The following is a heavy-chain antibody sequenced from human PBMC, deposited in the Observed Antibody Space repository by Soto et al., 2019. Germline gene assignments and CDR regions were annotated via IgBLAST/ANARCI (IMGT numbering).Heavy chain of an antibody. Sequence: SETLSLTCTVAGGSISSYYWTWIRQSPGKGLEWIGYVSSTGSTNYNPSLKSRVILSLDTSTSEVSLSLTSVTAADAAVYFCARFSPPRKSYDSNPGWFDPWGQGIMVTVSS. CDR1: GGSISSYY. J-gene: IGHJ5*02. CDR2: VSSTGST. D-gene: IGHD3-22*01. CDR3: ARFSPPRKSYDSNPGWFDP. V-gene: IGHV4-59*01.